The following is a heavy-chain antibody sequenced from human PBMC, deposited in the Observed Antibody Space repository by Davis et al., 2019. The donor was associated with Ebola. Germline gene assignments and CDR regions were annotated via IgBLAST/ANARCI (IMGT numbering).Heavy chain of an antibody. CDR1: GFTFSSYW. Sequence: GGSLRLSCAASGFTFSSYWMSWVRQAPGKGLEWVANIKQDGSEKYYVDSVKGRFTISRDNAKNSLYLQMNSLRAEDTAVYYCARRGYSGYAPFDYWGLGTLVTVSS. J-gene: IGHJ4*02. CDR2: IKQDGSEK. V-gene: IGHV3-7*03. CDR3: ARRGYSGYAPFDY. D-gene: IGHD5-12*01.